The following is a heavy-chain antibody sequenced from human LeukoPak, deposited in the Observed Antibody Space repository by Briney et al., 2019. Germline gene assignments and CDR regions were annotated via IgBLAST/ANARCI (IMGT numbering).Heavy chain of an antibody. D-gene: IGHD6-13*01. CDR1: GFSVSSNF. Sequence: GGSLRLSCAASGFSVSSNFMSWVRQAPGKGLEWVSLVYSGGGTFYADSVKGRFTISRDNSKNTLYLRMNSLRAEDTAVYYCATSSYTSSWYDYWGQGTLVTVSS. V-gene: IGHV3-66*01. J-gene: IGHJ4*02. CDR3: ATSSYTSSWYDY. CDR2: VYSGGGT.